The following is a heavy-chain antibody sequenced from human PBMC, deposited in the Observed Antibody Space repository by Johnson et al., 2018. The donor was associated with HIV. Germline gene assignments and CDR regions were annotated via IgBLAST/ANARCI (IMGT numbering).Heavy chain of an antibody. Sequence: VQLVESGGGLVQPGGSLRLSCAASGFNFSRYWMSWVRQAPGKGLEWVSGINWNDGSTGYADSVKGRFTISRDNAKNSLYLQMNSLRAEDTALYYCARERGSFDYSSSCAFDIWGQGTMVTVSS. CDR2: INWNDGST. CDR3: ARERGSFDYSSSCAFDI. CDR1: GFNFSRYW. J-gene: IGHJ3*02. D-gene: IGHD6-6*01. V-gene: IGHV3-20*04.